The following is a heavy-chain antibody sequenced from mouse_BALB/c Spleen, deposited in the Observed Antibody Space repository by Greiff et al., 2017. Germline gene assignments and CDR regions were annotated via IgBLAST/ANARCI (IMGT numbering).Heavy chain of an antibody. CDR2: ISSGGST. CDR3: ARDGNYGFAY. Sequence: EVQVVESVGGLVKPGGSLKLSCAASGFTFSSYAMSWVRQTPEKRLEWVASISSGGSTYYPDSVKGRFTISRDNARNILYLQMSSLRSEDTAMYYCARDGNYGFAYWGQGTLVTVSA. J-gene: IGHJ3*01. V-gene: IGHV5-6-5*01. D-gene: IGHD2-1*01. CDR1: GFTFSSYA.